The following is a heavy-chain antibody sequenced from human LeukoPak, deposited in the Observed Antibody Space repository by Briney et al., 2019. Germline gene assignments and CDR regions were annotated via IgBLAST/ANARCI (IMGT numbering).Heavy chain of an antibody. CDR3: ATILTGYYFPDY. CDR1: GFTFTSSA. V-gene: IGHV1-58*01. CDR2: IVVGSGNT. D-gene: IGHD3-9*01. J-gene: IGHJ4*02. Sequence: GTSVKVSCKASGFTFTSSAVQWVRQARGQRLEWIGWIVVGSGNTNYAQKFQERVTITRDMSTSTAYMELSSLRSEYTAVYYCATILTGYYFPDYWGQGTLVTVSS.